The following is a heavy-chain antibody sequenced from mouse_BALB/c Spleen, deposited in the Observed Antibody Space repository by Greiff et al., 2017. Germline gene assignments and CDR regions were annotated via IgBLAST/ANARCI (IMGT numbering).Heavy chain of an antibody. CDR1: GYTFTDYN. J-gene: IGHJ3*01. D-gene: IGHD2-1*01. V-gene: IGHV1S29*02. Sequence: EVQLQQSGPELVKPGASVKISCKASGYTFTDYNMHWVKQSHGKSLEWIGYIYPYNGGTGYNQKFKSKATLTVDNSSSTAYMELRSLTSEDSAVYYCARSGYGNPWFAYWGQGTLVTVSA. CDR2: IYPYNGGT. CDR3: ARSGYGNPWFAY.